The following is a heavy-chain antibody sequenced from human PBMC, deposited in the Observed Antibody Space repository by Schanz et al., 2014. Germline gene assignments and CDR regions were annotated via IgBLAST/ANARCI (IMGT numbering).Heavy chain of an antibody. CDR3: ARVHIATYHYNSPGAFEI. CDR1: GYIFGSHG. J-gene: IGHJ3*02. CDR2: INAHTGNT. Sequence: QVQLVQSGSEVRKPGASVKVSCKASGYIFGSHGMTWVRQAPGQGPELMGWINAHTGNTQYAQKFQGRVNMTRDTVTTTVHLELTRLRTDDTAIYYCARVHIATYHYNSPGAFEIWGQGTRVTGSS. D-gene: IGHD3-10*01. V-gene: IGHV1-18*01.